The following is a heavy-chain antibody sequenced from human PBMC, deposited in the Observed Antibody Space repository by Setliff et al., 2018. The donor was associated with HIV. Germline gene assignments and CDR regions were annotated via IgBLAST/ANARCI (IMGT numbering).Heavy chain of an antibody. D-gene: IGHD2-15*01. Sequence: GASVKVSCKAAGYTFTSYYIHWVRQAPGQGLEWMGVIHPSGGSTSYAQSFQDRVTMTRDTSTSTVYMELSSLRSEDTAVYYCARVRYCSGGSCYGGEYWFDPWGQGTLVPVSS. J-gene: IGHJ5*02. V-gene: IGHV1-46*01. CDR2: IHPSGGST. CDR3: ARVRYCSGGSCYGGEYWFDP. CDR1: GYTFTSYY.